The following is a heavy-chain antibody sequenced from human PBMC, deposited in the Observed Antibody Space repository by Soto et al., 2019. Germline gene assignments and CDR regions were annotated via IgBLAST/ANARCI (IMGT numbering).Heavy chain of an antibody. CDR2: ISGRGDST. CDR1: GFTFTTYA. CDR3: AKGVVPAAIRWFDP. D-gene: IGHD2-2*01. V-gene: IGHV3-23*01. Sequence: GGSLRLSCAASGFTFTTYAMSWVRQAPGKGLEWVSGISGRGDSTYYTDSVKGRFTISRDNSKNTLYLQMNSLRAEDTAVYYCAKGVVPAAIRWFDPWGQGTLVTAPQ. J-gene: IGHJ5*02.